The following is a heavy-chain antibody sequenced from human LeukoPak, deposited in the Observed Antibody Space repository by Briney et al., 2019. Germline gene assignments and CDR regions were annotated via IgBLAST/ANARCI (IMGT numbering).Heavy chain of an antibody. Sequence: GGSLRLSCAASGFTFSDNYMSWIRQAPGKGLEWVSSISSSSSYIYYADSVKGRFTISRDNAKNSLYLQVNSLRAEDTAVYYCAREIALAGLNDYWGQGTLVTVSS. J-gene: IGHJ4*02. CDR2: ISSSSSYI. V-gene: IGHV3-11*06. D-gene: IGHD6-19*01. CDR3: AREIALAGLNDY. CDR1: GFTFSDNY.